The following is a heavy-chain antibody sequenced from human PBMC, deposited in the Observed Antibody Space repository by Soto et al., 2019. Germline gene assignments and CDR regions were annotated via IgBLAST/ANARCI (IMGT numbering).Heavy chain of an antibody. Sequence: QVQLVQSGAEVKKPGASVKVSCKASGYTFTSYGISGVRQAPGQGLEWMGWISAYNGNTHYAQKLQGRVTMTTDTSTSTAYMELRSLRSDDTAVYYCARRMVRGVTPANWFDPWGQGTLVTVSS. D-gene: IGHD3-10*01. CDR3: ARRMVRGVTPANWFDP. V-gene: IGHV1-18*01. CDR2: ISAYNGNT. J-gene: IGHJ5*02. CDR1: GYTFTSYG.